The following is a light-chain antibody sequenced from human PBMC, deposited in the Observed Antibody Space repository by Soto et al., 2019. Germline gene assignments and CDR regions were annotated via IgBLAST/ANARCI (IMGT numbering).Light chain of an antibody. V-gene: IGKV3-20*01. J-gene: IGKJ1*01. Sequence: DIVLTQSPGTLSLSPGERATLSCRASQSISSSYLAWYQQRPGQAPRLLIYGASSRATGIPDRFSGSGYGTDFTLIISRLEPEDFAVYYCQQYGLSPWTFGQGTKVEI. CDR3: QQYGLSPWT. CDR2: GAS. CDR1: QSISSSY.